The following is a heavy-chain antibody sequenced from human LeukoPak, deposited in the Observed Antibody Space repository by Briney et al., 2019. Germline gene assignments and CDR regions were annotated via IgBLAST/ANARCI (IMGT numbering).Heavy chain of an antibody. CDR3: AKDGSIYYDSSGYLGPSAFDL. V-gene: IGHV3-33*06. CDR2: IWYDGSNK. J-gene: IGHJ3*01. CDR1: GFTFSSYG. D-gene: IGHD3-22*01. Sequence: QPGGSLRLSCAASGFTFSSYGMHWVRQAPGKGREWVAVIWYDGSNKYYADSVKGRFTISRDNSKNTLYLQLNSLRAEDTAVYYCAKDGSIYYDSSGYLGPSAFDLWGQGTMVTVSS.